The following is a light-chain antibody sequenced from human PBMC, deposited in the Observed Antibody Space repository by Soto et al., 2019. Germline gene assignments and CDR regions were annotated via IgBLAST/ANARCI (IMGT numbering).Light chain of an antibody. CDR1: SSDVGGYNY. Sequence: QSALTQPRSVSGSPGQSVTISCPGTSSDVGGYNYVSWYQQHPGKAPKLMIYDVSKRPSGVPDRFSGSKSGNTASLTISGLQAEDEADYYCCSYAGSYTSLYVFGTGTKLTVL. CDR2: DVS. V-gene: IGLV2-11*01. CDR3: CSYAGSYTSLYV. J-gene: IGLJ1*01.